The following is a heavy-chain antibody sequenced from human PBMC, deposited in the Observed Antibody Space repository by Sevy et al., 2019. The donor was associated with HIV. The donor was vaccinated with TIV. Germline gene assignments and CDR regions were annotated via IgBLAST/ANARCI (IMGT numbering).Heavy chain of an antibody. CDR2: ISYDINNK. J-gene: IGHJ6*02. CDR3: ARDLASSGNGLDV. CDR1: GLTFFAYT. D-gene: IGHD3-3*02. Sequence: GGSLRLSCAASGLTFFAYTMHWVRQAPGKGLEWVALISYDINNKYYADSVKGRFTISRDNSKNTLYLQMNSLRPEDTAVYYCARDLASSGNGLDVWGQVTTVTVSS. V-gene: IGHV3-30-3*01.